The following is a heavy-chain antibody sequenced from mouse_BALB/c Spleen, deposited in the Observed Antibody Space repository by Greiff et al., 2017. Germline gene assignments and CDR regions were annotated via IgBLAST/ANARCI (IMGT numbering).Heavy chain of an antibody. CDR1: GFTFSDFY. D-gene: IGHD2-10*01. Sequence: EVQVVESGGGLVQPGGSLRLSCATSGFTFSDFYMEWVRQPPGKRLEWIAASRNKANDYTTEYSASVKGRFIVSRDTSQSILYLQMNALRAEDTAIYYCARGSYCRYGFAYWGQGTLVTVSA. CDR2: SRNKANDYTT. CDR3: ARGSYCRYGFAY. V-gene: IGHV7-1*02. J-gene: IGHJ3*01.